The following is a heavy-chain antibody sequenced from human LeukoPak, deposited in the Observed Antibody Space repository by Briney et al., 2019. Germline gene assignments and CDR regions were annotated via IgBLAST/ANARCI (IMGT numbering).Heavy chain of an antibody. D-gene: IGHD2-21*02. CDR2: IIPIFGTA. Sequence: ASVKVSCKASGGTFSSYAISWVRQAPGRGLEWMGGIIPIFGTANYAQKFQGRVTITTDESTSTAYMELSSLRSEDTAVYYCARDLGGGGDDYWGQGTLVTVSS. CDR1: GGTFSSYA. J-gene: IGHJ4*02. V-gene: IGHV1-69*05. CDR3: ARDLGGGGDDY.